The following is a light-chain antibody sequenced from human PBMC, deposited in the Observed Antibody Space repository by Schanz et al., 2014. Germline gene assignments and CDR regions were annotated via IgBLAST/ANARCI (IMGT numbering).Light chain of an antibody. CDR2: GAS. CDR3: QQYGRSPHT. J-gene: IGKJ5*01. CDR1: QSVSSGN. Sequence: EIVLTQSPATLSVSPGERATLSCRASQSVSSGNLAWYQQKPGQAPRLLIYGASSRATGIPDRFSGSGSGTDFTLTISRLEPEDFAVYHCQQYGRSPHTFGQGTRLEIK. V-gene: IGKV3-20*01.